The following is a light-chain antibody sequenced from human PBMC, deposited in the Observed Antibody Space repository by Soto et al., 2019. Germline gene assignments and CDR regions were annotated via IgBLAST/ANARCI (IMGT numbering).Light chain of an antibody. CDR2: DVN. CDR1: SSDVGGYNY. Sequence: QSALTQPASVSGSPGQSITISCTGTSSDVGGYNYVSWYQQHPGKAPKLMIYDVNNRPSGVSNRFSGSKSGNTASLTISGLQAEDEADYYCSSYTSSSTLVVFGGGTKFTVL. V-gene: IGLV2-14*01. J-gene: IGLJ2*01. CDR3: SSYTSSSTLVV.